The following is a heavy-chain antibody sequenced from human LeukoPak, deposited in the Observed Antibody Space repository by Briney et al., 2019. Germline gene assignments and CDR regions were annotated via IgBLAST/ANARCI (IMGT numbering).Heavy chain of an antibody. CDR1: GLTFSSSD. D-gene: IGHD4-17*01. CDR2: IGTARDT. Sequence: GGSLRLSCAAPGLTFSSSDLHWVRQAPGKGLEWVSAIGTARDTYYPGSVKGRFTISRENAKNSLYLQMNSLRAGDTAVYYCASNYGDYARPNYWGQGTLVTVSS. J-gene: IGHJ4*02. V-gene: IGHV3-13*01. CDR3: ASNYGDYARPNY.